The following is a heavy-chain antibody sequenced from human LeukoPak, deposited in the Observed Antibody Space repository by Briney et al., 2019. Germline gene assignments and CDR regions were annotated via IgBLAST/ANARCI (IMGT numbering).Heavy chain of an antibody. CDR1: GYTFTSYD. CDR2: MNPNSGNT. Sequence: GASVKVSCKASGYTFTSYDINWVRQATGQGLEWMGWMNPNSGNTGYAQKFQGRVTMTRNTSISTAYMELSSLRSEDTAVCYCARGGTYYYDSSGYYFESVAFDIWGQGTMVTVSS. V-gene: IGHV1-8*01. D-gene: IGHD3-22*01. CDR3: ARGGTYYYDSSGYYFESVAFDI. J-gene: IGHJ3*02.